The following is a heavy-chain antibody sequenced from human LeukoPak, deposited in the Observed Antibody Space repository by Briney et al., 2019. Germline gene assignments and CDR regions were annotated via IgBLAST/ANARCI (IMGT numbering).Heavy chain of an antibody. J-gene: IGHJ5*02. Sequence: SETLSLTCTVSGYSISSAYYWGWIRQPPGMGLEWIGSIYHSGSTYYNPSLKGRVTISVDTSKNQFSLKLSSVTAADTAMYYCARTTEYNWFDPWGQGTLVTVSS. CDR1: GYSISSAYY. V-gene: IGHV4-38-2*02. CDR2: IYHSGST. CDR3: ARTTEYNWFDP. D-gene: IGHD1-1*01.